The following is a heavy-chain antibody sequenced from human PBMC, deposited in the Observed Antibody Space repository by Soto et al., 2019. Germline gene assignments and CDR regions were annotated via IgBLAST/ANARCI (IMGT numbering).Heavy chain of an antibody. V-gene: IGHV1-18*04. Sequence: QVQLVQSGAEMKKPGASVKVSCKASGYSFSLYGISWVRQAPGQGLEWMGWISTYNGNTKYAQKFQDRVTFTTDTSTSTAYMEVTSLGSDDTAVYYCARMIASSLDYWAQGTLVTVSS. CDR2: ISTYNGNT. CDR1: GYSFSLYG. D-gene: IGHD2-21*01. J-gene: IGHJ4*02. CDR3: ARMIASSLDY.